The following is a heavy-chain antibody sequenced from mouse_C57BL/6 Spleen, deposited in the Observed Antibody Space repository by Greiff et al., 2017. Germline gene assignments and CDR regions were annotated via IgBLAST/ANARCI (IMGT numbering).Heavy chain of an antibody. D-gene: IGHD1-1*01. Sequence: VQLQQSGAELVRPGASVKLSCTASGFNFTNYYMHWVKQRPEQGLEWIGRIDPANGNTKYDPKFQGKATMTADTSSNTAYLQLSSLTSEDTAIYVCAKKATVVGRYYLDYWGQGTTLTVSS. CDR3: AKKATVVGRYYLDY. J-gene: IGHJ2*01. CDR1: GFNFTNYY. CDR2: IDPANGNT. V-gene: IGHV14-3*01.